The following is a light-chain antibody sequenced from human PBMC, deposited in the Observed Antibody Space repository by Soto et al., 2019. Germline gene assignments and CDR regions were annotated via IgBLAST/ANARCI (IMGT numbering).Light chain of an antibody. CDR3: MQALQTPRT. J-gene: IGKJ1*01. CDR1: QSLLRGNGYNY. V-gene: IGKV2-28*01. CDR2: LGS. Sequence: DLVMTQSPLSLPVTPGEPASISCRSSQSLLRGNGYNYLDWYLQRPGQSPHLLIYLGSNRASGVPDRFSGSGSGTDFTLKISRVEAEDVGVYYCMQALQTPRTFGQGTKVEIK.